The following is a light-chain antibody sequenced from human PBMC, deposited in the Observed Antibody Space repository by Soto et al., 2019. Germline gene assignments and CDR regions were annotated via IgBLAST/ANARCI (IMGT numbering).Light chain of an antibody. CDR3: SSYAGSNNLGV. CDR2: EVS. CDR1: SSDVGGYNY. Sequence: QSALTQPPSASGSPGQSVTIPCTGTSSDVGGYNYVSWYQQHPGKAPKLLIYEVSERPSGVPDRFSGSKSGNTASLTVSGLQAEEDADYYCSSYAGSNNLGVFGGGTKLTVL. V-gene: IGLV2-8*01. J-gene: IGLJ2*01.